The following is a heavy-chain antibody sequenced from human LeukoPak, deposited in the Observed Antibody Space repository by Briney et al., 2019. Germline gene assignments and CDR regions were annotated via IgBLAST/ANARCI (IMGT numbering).Heavy chain of an antibody. CDR1: GFTFTSYA. Sequence: GGSLRLSCAASGFTFTSYAMLWVRQAPGKGLEYVSAISTNGASTYYADSVKDRFSISRDNSKNTLYLQMGSLRAEDMAVYYCARGKGIYCGGDCYALDYWGQGTLVTVSS. J-gene: IGHJ4*02. CDR2: ISTNGAST. CDR3: ARGKGIYCGGDCYALDY. V-gene: IGHV3-64*02. D-gene: IGHD2-21*02.